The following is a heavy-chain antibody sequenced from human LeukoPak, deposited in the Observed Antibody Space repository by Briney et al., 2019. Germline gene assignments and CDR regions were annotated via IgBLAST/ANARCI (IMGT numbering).Heavy chain of an antibody. D-gene: IGHD2-2*01. CDR3: ATDYFCSSTSCYDY. CDR2: MNPNSGNT. J-gene: IGHJ4*02. Sequence: ASVKVSCKASGYTFTSYDINWVRQATGQGLEWMGWMNPNSGNTGYAQKFQGRVTMTEDTSTDTAYMELSSLRSEDTAVYYCATDYFCSSTSCYDYWGQGTLVTVSS. V-gene: IGHV1-8*02. CDR1: GYTFTSYD.